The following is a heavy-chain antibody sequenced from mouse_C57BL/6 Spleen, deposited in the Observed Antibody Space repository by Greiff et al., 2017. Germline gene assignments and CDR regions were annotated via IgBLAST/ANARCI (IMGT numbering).Heavy chain of an antibody. D-gene: IGHD2-1*01. CDR3: TTMVPPYAMDY. Sequence: EVMLVASGGGLVQPGGSMKLSCAASGFTFSDAWMDWVRQSPEKGLEWVAEIRNKANNHATYYAESVKGRFTISRDDSKSSVYLQMNSLRAEDTGIYYCTTMVPPYAMDYWGQGTSVTVSS. V-gene: IGHV6-6*01. CDR1: GFTFSDAW. J-gene: IGHJ4*01. CDR2: IRNKANNHAT.